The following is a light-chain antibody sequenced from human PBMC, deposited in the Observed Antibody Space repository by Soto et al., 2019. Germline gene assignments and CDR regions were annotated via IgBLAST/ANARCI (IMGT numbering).Light chain of an antibody. CDR3: QQYYSYPPT. J-gene: IGKJ4*01. CDR2: AAS. Sequence: AVLMTQSPSALSASPGDRVTITCRASQGISSYLAWYQQKPGKAPKLLIYAASTLQSGVPSRFSGSGSGTDFTLTISCLQSEDFATYYCQQYYSYPPTFGGGTNVDI. CDR1: QGISSY. V-gene: IGKV1-8*01.